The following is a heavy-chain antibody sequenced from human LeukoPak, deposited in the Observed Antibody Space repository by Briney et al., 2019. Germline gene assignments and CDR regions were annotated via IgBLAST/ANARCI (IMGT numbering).Heavy chain of an antibody. CDR1: GYTFEDYG. J-gene: IGHJ4*02. Sequence: GGSLRLSCAASGYTFEDYGMSWVRQAPGKGLEWVSAISGSGGSTYYADSVKGRFTISRDNSKNTLYLQMNSLRAEDTAVYYCAAQGGSSSFLLTDYWGQGTLVTVSS. CDR3: AAQGGSSSFLLTDY. D-gene: IGHD6-6*01. V-gene: IGHV3-23*01. CDR2: ISGSGGST.